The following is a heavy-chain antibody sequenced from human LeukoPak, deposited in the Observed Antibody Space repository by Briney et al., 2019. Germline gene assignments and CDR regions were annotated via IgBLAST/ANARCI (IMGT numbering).Heavy chain of an antibody. J-gene: IGHJ6*02. CDR2: ISWNSGSI. CDR3: AKELVPAATDYYYGMDV. Sequence: PGGSLRLSCAASGFTFDDYAMHWVRQAPGKGLEWVSGISWNSGSIGYADSVKGRFTISRDNAKNSLYLQMNSLRAEDTALYYCAKELVPAATDYYYGMDVWGQGTTVTVSS. V-gene: IGHV3-9*01. CDR1: GFTFDDYA. D-gene: IGHD2-2*01.